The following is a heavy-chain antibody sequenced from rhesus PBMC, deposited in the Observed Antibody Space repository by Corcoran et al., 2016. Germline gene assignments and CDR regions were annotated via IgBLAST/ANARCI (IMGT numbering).Heavy chain of an antibody. CDR2: IYGSSVST. Sequence: QRQLQESGQGLGKPSETLSLTCAVSGSSISSGYDWSGIRQPPGQRLEWIGYIYGSSVSTNYNPSLKNRVTISKDTSHNQVSLKLSLLTAADTVAYYCARDGVCTSTTCQPHYWVQVVLVTVSS. V-gene: IGHV4-76*01. CDR1: GSSISSGYD. J-gene: IGHJ4*01. CDR3: ARDGVCTSTTCQPHY. D-gene: IGHD2-2*01.